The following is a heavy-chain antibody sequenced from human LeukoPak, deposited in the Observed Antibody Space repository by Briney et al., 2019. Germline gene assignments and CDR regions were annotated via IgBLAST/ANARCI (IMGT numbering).Heavy chain of an antibody. V-gene: IGHV1-18*04. J-gene: IGHJ4*02. CDR3: ARDQRGRVGGYSYGIFDY. CDR2: ISAYNGNT. CDR1: GYTFTGYY. Sequence: ASVKVSCKASGYTFTGYYMHWVRQAPGQGLEWMGWISAYNGNTNYAQKLQGRVTMTTDTSTSTAYMELRSLRADDTAVYYCARDQRGRVGGYSYGIFDYWGQGTLVTVSS. D-gene: IGHD5-18*01.